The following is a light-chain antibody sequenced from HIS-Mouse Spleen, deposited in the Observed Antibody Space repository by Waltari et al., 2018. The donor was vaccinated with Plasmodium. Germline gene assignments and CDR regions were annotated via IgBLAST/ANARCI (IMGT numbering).Light chain of an antibody. Sequence: QSALTQPASVSGSPGQSITISCTGTSSDVGGYNYVSWYQQHPGKAPKLMIYEVSNRPSGFSNRFSGSKSGNTASLTISGLQAEDEADYYCSSYTSSSILYVFGTGTKVTVL. CDR3: SSYTSSSILYV. CDR1: SSDVGGYNY. J-gene: IGLJ1*01. V-gene: IGLV2-14*01. CDR2: EVS.